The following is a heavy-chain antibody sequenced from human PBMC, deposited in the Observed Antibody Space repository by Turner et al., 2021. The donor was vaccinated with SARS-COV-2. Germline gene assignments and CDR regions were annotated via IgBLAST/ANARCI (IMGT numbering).Heavy chain of an antibody. CDR2: ISSSSSYI. Sequence: EVQLVDSGGGLVKHGGSLRLSCAASGFTFSSYSMNWVRQAPGKGLEWVSFISSSSSYIYYADSVKGRFTISRDNAKSSLYLQMNSLRAEDTAVYYCARELAGRFGGATEIDYWGQGTLVTVSS. CDR1: GFTFSSYS. J-gene: IGHJ4*02. CDR3: ARELAGRFGGATEIDY. V-gene: IGHV3-21*01. D-gene: IGHD1-26*01.